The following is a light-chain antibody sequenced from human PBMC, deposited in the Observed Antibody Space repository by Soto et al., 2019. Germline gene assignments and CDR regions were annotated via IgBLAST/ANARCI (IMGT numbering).Light chain of an antibody. CDR3: QQYSNWPPIS. CDR1: QSVSIH. V-gene: IGKV3-15*01. Sequence: IVLPKTHGTRAVSLEGGDPLSGRDSQSVSIHLAWYQQKPGQAPRLLIYDTSTRATGIPARFSGSGSGTEFTLTIRSLQSEDLAVYYCQQYSNWPPISFGQGTRLEI. J-gene: IGKJ5*01. CDR2: DTS.